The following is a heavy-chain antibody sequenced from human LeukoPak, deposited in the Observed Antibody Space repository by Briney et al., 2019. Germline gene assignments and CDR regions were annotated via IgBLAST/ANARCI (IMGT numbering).Heavy chain of an antibody. D-gene: IGHD3-10*01. CDR1: GGSISSRTYY. V-gene: IGHV4-39*07. CDR3: ATDYYGSGTLSGGGVDY. J-gene: IGHJ4*02. CDR2: IYHSGST. Sequence: PSETLSLTCTVSGGSISSRTYYWGWIRQPPGKGLEWIGSIYHSGSTYYNPSLKSRVTISVDTSKNQFSLKLSSVTAAGTALYYCATDYYGSGTLSGGGVDYWGQGTLVTVSS.